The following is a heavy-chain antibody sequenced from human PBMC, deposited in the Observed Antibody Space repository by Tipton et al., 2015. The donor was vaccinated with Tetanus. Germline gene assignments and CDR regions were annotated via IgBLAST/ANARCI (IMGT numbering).Heavy chain of an antibody. D-gene: IGHD3-10*01. CDR2: IYYSGST. J-gene: IGHJ4*02. Sequence: WVRQMPGKGLEWMGIIYYSGSTFYHPSLQSRVTISVDTSKNQFSLRLSSVTAADTAVYFCARHPPPYYYGSGSYLDYWGQGTPVTVSS. V-gene: IGHV4-39*01. CDR3: ARHPPPYYYGSGSYLDY.